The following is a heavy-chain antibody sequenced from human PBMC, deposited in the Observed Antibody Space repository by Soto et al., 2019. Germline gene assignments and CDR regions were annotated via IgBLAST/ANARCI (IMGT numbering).Heavy chain of an antibody. D-gene: IGHD6-13*01. Sequence: PSETLSLTCTVSGGSISSSSYYWGWIRQPPGKGLEWIGSIYYSGSTYYNPSLKSRVTISVDTSKNQFSLKLSSVTAADTAVYYCARRACMIFRAAADPDASVILCQGTMLTVSS. CDR3: ARRACMIFRAAADPDASVI. CDR1: GGSISSSSYY. J-gene: IGHJ3*02. CDR2: IYYSGST. V-gene: IGHV4-39*01.